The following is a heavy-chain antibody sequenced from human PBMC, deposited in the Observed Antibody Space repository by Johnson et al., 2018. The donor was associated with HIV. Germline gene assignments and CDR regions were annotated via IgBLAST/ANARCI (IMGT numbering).Heavy chain of an antibody. J-gene: IGHJ3*02. CDR2: VKNKADGGTI. V-gene: IGHV3-15*05. D-gene: IGHD2-21*02. CDR3: ARGAWSYCGGDCYGYPPDAFDI. CDR1: GFSFRNAW. Sequence: VQLVESGGGVVRPGGSLRLSCAASGFSFRNAWMSWVRQAPGKGLAWVGRVKNKADGGTIDYAAPGKGRFFISRDDSKNTLYLQMNSLRAEDTAVYYCARGAWSYCGGDCYGYPPDAFDIWGQGTMVTVSS.